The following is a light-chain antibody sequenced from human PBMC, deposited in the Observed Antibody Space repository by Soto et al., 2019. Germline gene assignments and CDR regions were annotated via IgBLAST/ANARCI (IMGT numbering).Light chain of an antibody. CDR1: QNIGNR. CDR3: QQSYSVPLT. V-gene: IGKV1-39*01. Sequence: DIQMTQSPSSLSASLGDRVTITCRSSQNIGNRINWFQQQLGEPPKLLIYSTSSLQNDVPSRFSGRGSGTDFTLTISSLQPEDVATYYGQQSYSVPLTFGGGTKVEFK. CDR2: STS. J-gene: IGKJ4*01.